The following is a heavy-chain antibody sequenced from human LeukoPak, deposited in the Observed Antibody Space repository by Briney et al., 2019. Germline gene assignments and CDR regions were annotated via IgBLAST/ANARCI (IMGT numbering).Heavy chain of an antibody. V-gene: IGHV3-74*01. CDR2: INSDGSWT. CDR1: GNYW. Sequence: PGGSLRVSCAASGNYWMHWVRQAPGKGLVWVSHINSDGSWTGYADPVKGRFTISKDNAKNTVYLQMNNLRAEDTAVYYCVSFYETYWGRGTLVTVSS. CDR3: VSFYETY. J-gene: IGHJ4*02. D-gene: IGHD2-2*01.